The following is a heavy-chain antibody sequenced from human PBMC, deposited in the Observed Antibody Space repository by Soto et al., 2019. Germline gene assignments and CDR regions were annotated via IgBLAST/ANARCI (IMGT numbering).Heavy chain of an antibody. CDR1: GFTFSSYA. CDR3: AKPRLVAGLIKYVDFAS. D-gene: IGHD6-19*01. Sequence: GGSLRLSCEVSGFTFSSYAMIWVRHAPWKWLEWVAVISGTGVSSQYADSVKGRFTISRDNSKNTLALQMNSLRAEDTAVYYCAKPRLVAGLIKYVDFASWGQGTLVTVSS. V-gene: IGHV3-23*01. J-gene: IGHJ4*02. CDR2: ISGTGVSS.